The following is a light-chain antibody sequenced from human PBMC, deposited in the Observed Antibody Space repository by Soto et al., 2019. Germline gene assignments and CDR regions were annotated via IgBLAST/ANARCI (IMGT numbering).Light chain of an antibody. CDR3: RQYGSSSIT. CDR1: QSVSSIY. J-gene: IGKJ5*01. CDR2: GAS. Sequence: EIVLTQSPGTLSLSPGERATLSCRASQSVSSIYLAWYQQKPGQAPRLLIYGASSRPTGIPDRFSGSGSGTDFSLTISRLEPEDFAVYYCRQYGSSSITFGQGTRLEIK. V-gene: IGKV3-20*01.